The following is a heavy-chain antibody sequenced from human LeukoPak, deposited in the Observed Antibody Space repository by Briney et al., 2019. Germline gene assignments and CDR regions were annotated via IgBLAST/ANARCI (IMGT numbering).Heavy chain of an antibody. D-gene: IGHD6-19*01. CDR1: GFTFTSSA. CDR3: ATQESYSSGWLN. V-gene: IGHV1-58*01. Sequence: GTSVKVSCKASGFTFTSSAVQWVRQARGQRLEWIGWIVVGSGNTNYAQKFQKRVTITRDMSTSTAYMELSSLRSEDTAVYYCATQESYSSGWLNWGQGTLVTVSS. CDR2: IVVGSGNT. J-gene: IGHJ4*02.